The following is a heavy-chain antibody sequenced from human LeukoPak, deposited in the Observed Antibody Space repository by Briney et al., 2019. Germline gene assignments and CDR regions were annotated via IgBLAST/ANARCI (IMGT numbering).Heavy chain of an antibody. D-gene: IGHD4-17*01. Sequence: PSETLSLTCTVSGGSISSGDYYWSWIRQPPGKGLEWIGYIYYSGSTYYNPSLKSRVTISVDTSKNQFSLKLSSVTAADTAVYYCARVPYGDYGTFDYWGQGTLVTVSS. CDR1: GGSISSGDYY. CDR3: ARVPYGDYGTFDY. V-gene: IGHV4-30-4*01. CDR2: IYYSGST. J-gene: IGHJ4*02.